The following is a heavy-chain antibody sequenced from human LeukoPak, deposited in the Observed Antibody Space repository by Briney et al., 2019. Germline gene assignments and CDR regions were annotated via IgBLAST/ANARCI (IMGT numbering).Heavy chain of an antibody. CDR2: IWHDGSNK. D-gene: IGHD3-3*01. CDR1: GFTVSSNY. J-gene: IGHJ4*02. Sequence: GGSLRLSCAASGFTVSSNYMSWVRQAPGKGLEWVALIWHDGSNKYYADSVKGRFTISRDNSKNTLYLQMNSLGAEDTAVYYCAGGSAISDFWGQGTLVTVSS. CDR3: AGGSAISDF. V-gene: IGHV3-33*08.